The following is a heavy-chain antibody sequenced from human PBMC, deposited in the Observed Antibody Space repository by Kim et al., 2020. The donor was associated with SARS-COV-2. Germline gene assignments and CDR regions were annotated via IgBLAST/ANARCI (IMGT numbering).Heavy chain of an antibody. Sequence: SVKFSCKASGGTFSSYAISWVRQAPGQGLEWMGRIIPILGIANYAQKFQGRVTITADKSTSTAYMELSSLRSEDTAVYYCARDSRAIFGVGYYYYYYMD. CDR2: IIPILGIA. V-gene: IGHV1-69*04. J-gene: IGHJ6*03. CDR1: GGTFSSYA. CDR3: ARDSRAIFGVGYYYYYYMD. D-gene: IGHD3-3*01.